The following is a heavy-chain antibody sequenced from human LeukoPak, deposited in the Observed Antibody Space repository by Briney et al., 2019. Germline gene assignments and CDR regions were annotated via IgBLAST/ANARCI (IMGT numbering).Heavy chain of an antibody. CDR2: IKQDGSEK. V-gene: IGHV3-7*03. D-gene: IGHD3-3*01. CDR3: AKDDDFWSGYYSEYYFDY. Sequence: PGGSLRLSCAASGFTFSSYWMSWVRQAPGKGLEWVANIKQDGSEKYYVDSVKGRFTISRDNAKNSLYLQMNSLRAEDTAVYYCAKDDDFWSGYYSEYYFDYWGQGTLVTVSS. CDR1: GFTFSSYW. J-gene: IGHJ4*02.